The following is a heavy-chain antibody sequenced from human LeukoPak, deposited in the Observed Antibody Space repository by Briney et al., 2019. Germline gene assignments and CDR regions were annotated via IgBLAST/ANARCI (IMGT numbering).Heavy chain of an antibody. CDR3: ARTEDSTRAYNWFDP. CDR1: GFTFSSYW. D-gene: IGHD2/OR15-2a*01. Sequence: GGSLRLSCAASGFTFSSYWMSWVRQAPGKGLEWVANIKQDGSEKYYVDSVKGRFTISRDNAKNSLYLQMNSLRAEDTAVYYCARTEDSTRAYNWFDPWGQGTLVTVSS. J-gene: IGHJ5*02. CDR2: IKQDGSEK. V-gene: IGHV3-7*04.